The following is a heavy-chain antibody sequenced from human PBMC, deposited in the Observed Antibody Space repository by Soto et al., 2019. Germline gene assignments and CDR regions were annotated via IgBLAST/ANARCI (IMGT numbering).Heavy chain of an antibody. CDR3: ERRGPGTYCDY. Sequence: EVQLLDSGGGLVQPGGSLRLSCAASGFTFSSYAMNWVRQAPGKGLEWVSVISGSGDSTYYADSVKGRFTISRDNSKNTLYLQMNSLRTEDTAVYYCERRGPGTYCDYWGQGTLVTVSS. J-gene: IGHJ4*02. V-gene: IGHV3-23*01. D-gene: IGHD6-13*01. CDR2: ISGSGDST. CDR1: GFTFSSYA.